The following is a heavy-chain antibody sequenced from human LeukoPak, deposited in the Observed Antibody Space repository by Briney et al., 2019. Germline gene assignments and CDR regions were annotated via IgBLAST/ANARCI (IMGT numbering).Heavy chain of an antibody. CDR3: ARAFDLYYFDY. CDR1: GGSISSGDYY. D-gene: IGHD3-9*01. V-gene: IGHV4-30-4*08. J-gene: IGHJ4*02. CDR2: IYYSGST. Sequence: SETLSLTCTVSGGSISSGDYYWSWIRQPPGRGLEWIGYIYYSGSTYYNPSLKSRVTISVDTSKNQFSLKLSSVTAADTAVYYCARAFDLYYFDYWGQGTLVTVSS.